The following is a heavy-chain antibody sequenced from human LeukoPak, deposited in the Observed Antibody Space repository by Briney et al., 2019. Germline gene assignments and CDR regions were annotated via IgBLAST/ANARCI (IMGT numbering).Heavy chain of an antibody. D-gene: IGHD6-13*01. V-gene: IGHV1-2*04. CDR2: INPNSGGT. J-gene: IGHJ3*02. CDR3: ARAAAAGTSHDAFDI. Sequence: ASVKVSCKASGYTFTGYYMHWVRLAPGQGLEWMGWINPNSGGTNYAQKFQGWVTMTRDTSISTAYMELSRLRSDDTAVYYCARAAAAGTSHDAFDIWGQGTMVTVSS. CDR1: GYTFTGYY.